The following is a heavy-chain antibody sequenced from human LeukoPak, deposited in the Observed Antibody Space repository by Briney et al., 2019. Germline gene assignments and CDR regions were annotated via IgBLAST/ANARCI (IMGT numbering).Heavy chain of an antibody. J-gene: IGHJ5*02. CDR3: ARSAARPLNWFDP. CDR2: IYPGDSDT. CDR1: GYSFASYW. Sequence: GESLKISCKGSGYSFASYWIGWVRQMPGKGLEWMGIIYPGDSDTRYSPSFQGQVTISADKSISTAYLQWSSLKASDTAMYYCARSAARPLNWFDPWGQGTLVTVSS. D-gene: IGHD6-6*01. V-gene: IGHV5-51*01.